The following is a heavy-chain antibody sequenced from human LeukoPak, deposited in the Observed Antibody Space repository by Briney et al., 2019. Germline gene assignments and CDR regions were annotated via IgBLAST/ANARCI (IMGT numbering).Heavy chain of an antibody. Sequence: PSETLSLTCTVSGASISSYYWSWIRQPAGKGLEWIGRIYTSGGTSYNPSLQSRVTISVDRSKNQFSLKLSSVTAADTAVYYCARDLSGGPDVNYGDLVGAFDIWGQGTMVTVSS. CDR1: GASISSYY. J-gene: IGHJ3*02. CDR3: ARDLSGGPDVNYGDLVGAFDI. CDR2: IYTSGGT. V-gene: IGHV4-4*07. D-gene: IGHD4-17*01.